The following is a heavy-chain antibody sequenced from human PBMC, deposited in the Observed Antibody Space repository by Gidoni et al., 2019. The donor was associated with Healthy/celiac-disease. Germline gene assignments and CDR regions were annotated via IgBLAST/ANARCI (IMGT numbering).Heavy chain of an antibody. CDR1: GFTFSSYA. Sequence: QVQLVESGGGVVQPGRSLRLSCAASGFTFSSYAMHWVRQAPGKGLEWVAVISYDGSNKYYADSVKGRFTISRDNSKNTLYLQMNSLRAEDTAVYYCARSGTGSERFTIYDYWGQGTLVTVSS. J-gene: IGHJ4*02. V-gene: IGHV3-30-3*01. CDR2: ISYDGSNK. CDR3: ARSGTGSERFTIYDY. D-gene: IGHD3-3*01.